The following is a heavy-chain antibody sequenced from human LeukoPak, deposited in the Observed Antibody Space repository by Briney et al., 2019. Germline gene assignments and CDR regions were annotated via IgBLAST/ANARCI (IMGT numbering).Heavy chain of an antibody. J-gene: IGHJ6*03. V-gene: IGHV4-38-2*01. Sequence: PSETLSLTCAVSGYSISSGYYWGWIRQPPGKGLEWIGSIYHSGSTYYNPSLKSRVTISVDTSKNQFSLKLSSVTAADTAVYYCASSRGGDIVVVVAATYYMDVWGKGTTVTVSS. CDR1: GYSISSGYY. D-gene: IGHD2-15*01. CDR2: IYHSGST. CDR3: ASSRGGDIVVVVAATYYMDV.